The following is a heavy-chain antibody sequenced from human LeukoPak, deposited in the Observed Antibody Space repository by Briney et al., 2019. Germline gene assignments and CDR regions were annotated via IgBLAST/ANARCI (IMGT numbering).Heavy chain of an antibody. J-gene: IGHJ2*01. V-gene: IGHV3-66*03. CDR1: GFTDGTNY. CDR2: IYGSDIT. CDR3: ARDPGTVTTLFWYFDL. Sequence: SGGSLRLSCAASGFTDGTNYMCWVRQAPGGGLELVSVIYGSDITYYANSVKGRFTISRDNSKNTLYLQMGSLRADDMAVYYCARDPGTVTTLFWYFDLWGRGTLVTVSS. D-gene: IGHD4-17*01.